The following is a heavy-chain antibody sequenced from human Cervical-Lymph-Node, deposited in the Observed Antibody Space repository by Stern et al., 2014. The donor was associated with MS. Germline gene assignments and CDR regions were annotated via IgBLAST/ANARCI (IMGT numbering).Heavy chain of an antibody. V-gene: IGHV5-10-1*01. Sequence: HVTISADKSISTAYLQWSSLKASDTAMYYCARLPRRPPGAFDIWGQGTMVTVSS. J-gene: IGHJ3*02. CDR3: ARLPRRPPGAFDI.